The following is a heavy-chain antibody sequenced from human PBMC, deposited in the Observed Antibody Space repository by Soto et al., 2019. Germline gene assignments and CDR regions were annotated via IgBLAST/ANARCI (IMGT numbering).Heavy chain of an antibody. CDR3: ARARLDTPALDY. J-gene: IGHJ4*02. D-gene: IGHD2-2*01. CDR2: ISYDGSNK. Sequence: QVQLVESGGGVVQPGRSLRLSCAASGFTFSSYAMHWVRQAPGKGLEWVAVISYDGSNKYYADSVKGRFTISRDNSKNTRYLQMNSLRAEDTAVYYCARARLDTPALDYWGQGTLVTASS. V-gene: IGHV3-30-3*01. CDR1: GFTFSSYA.